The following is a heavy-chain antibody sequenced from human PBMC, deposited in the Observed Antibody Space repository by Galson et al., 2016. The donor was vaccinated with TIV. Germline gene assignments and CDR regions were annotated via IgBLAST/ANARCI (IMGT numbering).Heavy chain of an antibody. D-gene: IGHD6-19*01. CDR2: IYSSGTT. J-gene: IGHJ3*02. V-gene: IGHV4-4*07. Sequence: EWIGRIYSSGTTNYNPSLKSRVAISVDTSRNQFSLKLSSVTAADTAVYYCARASSSGWDNGDDAFDKWGQGTMVTVSS. CDR3: ARASSSGWDNGDDAFDK.